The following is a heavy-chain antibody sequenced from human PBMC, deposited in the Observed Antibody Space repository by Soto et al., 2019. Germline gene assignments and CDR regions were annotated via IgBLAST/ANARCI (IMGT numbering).Heavy chain of an antibody. CDR2: IYYSGST. J-gene: IGHJ4*02. CDR1: GGSISSSSYY. V-gene: IGHV4-39*01. CDR3: ARRRAYYYDSSGYYVD. D-gene: IGHD3-22*01. Sequence: QLQLQESGPGLVKPSETLSLTCTVSGGSISSSSYYWGWIRQPPGKGLEWIGSIYYSGSTYYNPSLKSRVTISVDTSKNQFSLKLSSVTAADTAVYYFARRRAYYYDSSGYYVDWGQGTLVTVSS.